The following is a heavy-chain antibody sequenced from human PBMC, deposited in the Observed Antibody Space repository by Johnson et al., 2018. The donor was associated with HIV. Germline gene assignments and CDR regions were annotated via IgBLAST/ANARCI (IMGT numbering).Heavy chain of an antibody. J-gene: IGHJ3*02. CDR2: ISWNSGSI. CDR3: AKGLGWALLTHDAFDI. D-gene: IGHD2-15*01. Sequence: VHLVESGGGLVQPGRSLRLSCAASGFTFDDYAMHWVRQAPGKGLEWVSGISWNSGSIGYADSVKGRFTISRDNAKNSLYMQMNSLRAEDTALYYCAKGLGWALLTHDAFDIWGQGTMVTVSS. V-gene: IGHV3-9*01. CDR1: GFTFDDYA.